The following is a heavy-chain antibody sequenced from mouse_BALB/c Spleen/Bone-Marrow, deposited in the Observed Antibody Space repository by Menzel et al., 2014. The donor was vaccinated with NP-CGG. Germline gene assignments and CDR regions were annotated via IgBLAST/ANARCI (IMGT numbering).Heavy chain of an antibody. CDR3: ARRNGDY. J-gene: IGHJ2*01. Sequence: QVHVKQSGAELVKPGASVKLPCKASGYTFTSYWMHWVKQRPGQGLEWIGEINPSNGRTNYNEKFKSKATLTVDKSSSTAYMQLSSLTSEDSAVYYCARRNGDYWGQGTTLTVSS. CDR2: INPSNGRT. V-gene: IGHV1S81*02. CDR1: GYTFTSYW.